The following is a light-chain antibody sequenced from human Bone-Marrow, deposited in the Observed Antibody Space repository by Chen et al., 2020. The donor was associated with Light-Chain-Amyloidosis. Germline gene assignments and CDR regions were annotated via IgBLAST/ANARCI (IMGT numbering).Light chain of an antibody. CDR2: EVT. CDR1: SSDVGGDNH. V-gene: IGLV2-14*01. CDR3: SSYTITNTLV. J-gene: IGLJ1*01. Sequence: QSALTQPAPVSGSPGQSITTSCPGTSSDVGGDNHVSWYQQHPDKAPKLMIYEVTNRPSWVPDRFSGSKSDNTASLTISGLQTEDEADYFCSSYTITNTLVFGSGTRVTVL.